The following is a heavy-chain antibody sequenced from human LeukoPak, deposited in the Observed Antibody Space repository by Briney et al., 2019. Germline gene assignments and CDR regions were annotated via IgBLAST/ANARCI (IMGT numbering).Heavy chain of an antibody. CDR1: GDSISSSNYY. Sequence: SETLSLTCTVSGDSISSSNYYWDWIRQSPGKGLEWIGNIYYSGNTFYNPSLKSRVTLSVDTSKNQFSLKLSSVTAADTAVYYCASHVSGNKYRFDSWGQGTLVTVSS. CDR2: IYYSGNT. CDR3: ASHVSGNKYRFDS. V-gene: IGHV4-39*01. D-gene: IGHD1-26*01. J-gene: IGHJ4*02.